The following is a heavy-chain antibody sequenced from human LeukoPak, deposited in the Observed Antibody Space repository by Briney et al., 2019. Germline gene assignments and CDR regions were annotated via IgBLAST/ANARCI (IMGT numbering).Heavy chain of an antibody. CDR3: ARGGDYDYVWGSYRYGDY. CDR1: GFTFSSYS. Sequence: GGSLRLSCAASGFTFSSYSMNWVRQAPGKGLEWVSSISSSSYIYYADSVKGRFTISRDNAKNSLYLQMNSLRAEDTAVYYCARGGDYDYVWGSYRYGDYWGQGTLVTVSS. CDR2: ISSSSYI. V-gene: IGHV3-21*01. D-gene: IGHD3-16*02. J-gene: IGHJ4*02.